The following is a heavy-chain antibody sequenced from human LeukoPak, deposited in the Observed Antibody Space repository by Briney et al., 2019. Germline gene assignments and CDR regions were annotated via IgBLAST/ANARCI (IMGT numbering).Heavy chain of an antibody. J-gene: IGHJ4*02. V-gene: IGHV4-39*07. CDR1: GGSISSSSYY. CDR2: IYYSGST. CDR3: ARDLRWGIDY. Sequence: SESLSLTCTVSGGSISSSSYYWGWIRQPPGKGLEWIGSIYYSGSTYYNPSLKSRVTISVDTSKNQFSLKLSSVTAADTAVYYCARDLRWGIDYWGQGTLVTVSS. D-gene: IGHD7-27*01.